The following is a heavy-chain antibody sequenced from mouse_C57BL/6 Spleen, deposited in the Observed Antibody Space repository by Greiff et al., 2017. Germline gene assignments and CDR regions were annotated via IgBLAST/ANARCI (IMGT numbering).Heavy chain of an antibody. CDR1: GYTFTDYY. V-gene: IGHV1-19*01. D-gene: IGHD1-1*01. Sequence: EVQLQQSGPVLVKPGASVKMSCKASGYTFTDYYMNWVKQSHGKSLEWIGVINPYNGGTSYNQKFKGKATLTVDKSSSIAYMELNSLTSEDSAVYYCARRGAVVADYWGQGTTLTVSS. J-gene: IGHJ2*01. CDR3: ARRGAVVADY. CDR2: INPYNGGT.